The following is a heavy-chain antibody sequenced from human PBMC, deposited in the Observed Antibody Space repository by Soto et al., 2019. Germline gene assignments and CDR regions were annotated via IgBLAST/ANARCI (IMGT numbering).Heavy chain of an antibody. CDR1: GVSIHNSHSF. V-gene: IGHV4-39*01. D-gene: IGHD2-21*01. J-gene: IGHJ5*01. Sequence: KPSETLSLTCTVSGVSIHNSHSFWAWIRHPPGKGLQFIASVYHNGGAHYNSSLKSRVTISVDTANNQVSLRMRSLTAADTAFYYCGRVVEGATRHTDPDSWGQGILVTVSS. CDR3: GRVVEGATRHTDPDS. CDR2: VYHNGGA.